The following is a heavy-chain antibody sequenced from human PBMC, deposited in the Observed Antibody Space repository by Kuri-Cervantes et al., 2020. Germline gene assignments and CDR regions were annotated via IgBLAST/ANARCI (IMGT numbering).Heavy chain of an antibody. CDR1: GFTFTSHG. CDR3: AREWELVRGFDY. Sequence: ASVKVSCKASGFTFTSHGINWVRQAPGQGLEWMGWIGGYSGDTNYAQKFQGRITMTTDSSTSTAYMELRSLTSADTAVYYCAREWELVRGFDYWGQGTLVTVSS. CDR2: IGGYSGDT. D-gene: IGHD1-26*01. J-gene: IGHJ4*02. V-gene: IGHV1-18*01.